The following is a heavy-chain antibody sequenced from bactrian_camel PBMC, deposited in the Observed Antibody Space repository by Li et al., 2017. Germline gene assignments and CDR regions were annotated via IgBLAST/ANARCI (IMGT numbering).Heavy chain of an antibody. Sequence: VQLVESGGGLVQPGGSLRLSCVVSGFTFSSAGMNWVRQAPGKGLEWVARIYADRTPTKTAYGDTVKGRFTISRDNVENTMYLQLNSLKTEDTAKYYCTKYVCSGRGTCYGMEYWGKGTQVTVS. V-gene: IGHV3S7*01. CDR2: IYADRTPTKT. CDR1: GFTFSSAG. J-gene: IGHJ7*01. D-gene: IGHD5*01.